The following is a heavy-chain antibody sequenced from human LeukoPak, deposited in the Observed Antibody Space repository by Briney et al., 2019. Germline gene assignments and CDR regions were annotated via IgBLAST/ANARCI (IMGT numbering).Heavy chain of an antibody. D-gene: IGHD2/OR15-2a*01. CDR3: ARHVGVSKSFDI. CDR1: GGSFSGYY. V-gene: IGHV4-59*08. CDR2: IYYSGST. Sequence: PSETLSLTCAVYGGSFSGYYWSWIRQPPGKGLEWIGYIYYSGSTNYKRSLKSRVTISLDTPKNQFSLKLSSVTAADTAVYYCARHVGVSKSFDIWGQGTMVTVFS. J-gene: IGHJ3*02.